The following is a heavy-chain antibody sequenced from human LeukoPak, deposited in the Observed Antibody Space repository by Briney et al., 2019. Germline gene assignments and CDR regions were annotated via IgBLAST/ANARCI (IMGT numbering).Heavy chain of an antibody. J-gene: IGHJ4*02. CDR2: ISYDGSNK. V-gene: IGHV3-30*04. CDR3: AKETGVRAVIFN. CDR1: GFTFSSYA. D-gene: IGHD3-10*01. Sequence: GGSLRLSCAASGFTFSSYAMHWVRQAPGKGLEWVAVISYDGSNKYYADSVKGRFTISRDNSNNTLYLQMNSLRPEDTAVYYCAKETGVRAVIFNWGQGTLVTVSS.